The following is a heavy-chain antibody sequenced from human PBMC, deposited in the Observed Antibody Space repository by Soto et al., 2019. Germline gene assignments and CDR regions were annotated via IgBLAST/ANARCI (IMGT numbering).Heavy chain of an antibody. V-gene: IGHV5-10-1*01. CDR2: IDPSDSYT. CDR1: GYSFTSYW. D-gene: IGHD2-21*02. J-gene: IGHJ6*02. Sequence: AESLKISCKGSGYSFTSYWISWVRQMPGKGLGWMGRIDPSDSYTNYSPSFQGHVTISADKSISTLYLQMNSLRAEDTALYYCATDKAYCGGDCSYYYYYGMDVWGQGTTVTVSS. CDR3: ATDKAYCGGDCSYYYYYGMDV.